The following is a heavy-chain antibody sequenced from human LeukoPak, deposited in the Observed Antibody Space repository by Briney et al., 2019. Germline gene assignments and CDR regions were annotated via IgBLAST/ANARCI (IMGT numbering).Heavy chain of an antibody. D-gene: IGHD3-22*01. CDR2: ISGSGGST. CDR3: AKDRAADSSGYSTYFDY. J-gene: IGHJ4*02. Sequence: GGSLRLSCAASGFTFSSYAMSWVRQAPGKGLEWVSAISGSGGSTYYADSVKGRFTISRDNSKNTLYLQMNNLRVEDTAIYYCAKDRAADSSGYSTYFDYWGQGTLVTVSS. CDR1: GFTFSSYA. V-gene: IGHV3-23*01.